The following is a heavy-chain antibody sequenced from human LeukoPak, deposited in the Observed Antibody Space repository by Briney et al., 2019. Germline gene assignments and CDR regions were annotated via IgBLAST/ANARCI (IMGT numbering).Heavy chain of an antibody. CDR1: GFTFSSDS. Sequence: GGSLRLSCAASGFTFSSDSMHWVRQAPGKGLEWVAVISYDGTNKYYADSVKGRFTISRDNSKNTLYLQMNSLRAEDTAVYYCAKVKPDYYDSSGSFDYWGQGTLVTVSS. J-gene: IGHJ4*02. D-gene: IGHD3-22*01. CDR3: AKVKPDYYDSSGSFDY. V-gene: IGHV3-30-3*01. CDR2: ISYDGTNK.